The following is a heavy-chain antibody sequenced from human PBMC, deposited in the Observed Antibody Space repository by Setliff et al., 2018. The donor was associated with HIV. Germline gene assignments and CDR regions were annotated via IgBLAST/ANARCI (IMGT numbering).Heavy chain of an antibody. J-gene: IGHJ5*02. D-gene: IGHD3-10*01. CDR3: ARGPEEGEGSGGRGDGNFDP. V-gene: IGHV1-69*10. Sequence: ASVKVSCKASGGTFNTYVISWLRQAPGQGLEWMGGILPRRGGANYAQKFQGRRTITADPATNTAYMELSSRKADDTAVYDWARGPEEGEGSGGRGDGNFDPWGQG. CDR2: ILPRRGGA. CDR1: GGTFNTYV.